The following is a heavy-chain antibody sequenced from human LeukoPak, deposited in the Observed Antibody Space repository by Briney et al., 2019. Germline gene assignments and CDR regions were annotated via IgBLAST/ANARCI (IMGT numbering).Heavy chain of an antibody. Sequence: PGGSLRLSCAASGFTFSSYTINWVRQAPGKGLEWVSSISGSSYYIYYADSVKGRFTISRDNAMNSLYLQMNSLRAEDTAVYYCATSRDYYGSGSYYPSPWGQGTLVTVSS. CDR3: ATSRDYYGSGSYYPSP. J-gene: IGHJ5*02. V-gene: IGHV3-21*01. CDR2: ISGSSYYI. D-gene: IGHD3-10*01. CDR1: GFTFSSYT.